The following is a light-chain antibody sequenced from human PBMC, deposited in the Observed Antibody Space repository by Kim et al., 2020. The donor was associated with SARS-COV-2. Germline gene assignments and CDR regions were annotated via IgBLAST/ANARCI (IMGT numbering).Light chain of an antibody. CDR3: QQRSNWPPYT. J-gene: IGKJ2*01. V-gene: IGKV3-11*01. CDR1: QSVSSY. CDR2: DAS. Sequence: LTPGERATPSCRASQSVSSYLAWYQQKPGQAPRLLIYDASNRATGIPARFSGSGSGTDFTLTISSLEPEDFAVYYCQQRSNWPPYTFGQGTKLEI.